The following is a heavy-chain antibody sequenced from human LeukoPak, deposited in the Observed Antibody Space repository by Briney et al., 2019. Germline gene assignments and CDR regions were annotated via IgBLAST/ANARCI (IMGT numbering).Heavy chain of an antibody. D-gene: IGHD1-26*01. CDR1: GFTFSTYW. V-gene: IGHV3-74*01. CDR2: ISSDGSTI. CDR3: ARTKYSGTYADY. Sequence: GGSLRLSCAASGFTFSTYWMHWVRQAPGKGLVWVSRISSDGSTITYADSVKGRFTISRDNANNTVYLQTDSLRAEDTAVYYCARTKYSGTYADYWGQGTLVTVSS. J-gene: IGHJ4*02.